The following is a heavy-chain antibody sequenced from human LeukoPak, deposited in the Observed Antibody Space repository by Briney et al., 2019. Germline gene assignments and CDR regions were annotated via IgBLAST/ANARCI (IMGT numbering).Heavy chain of an antibody. J-gene: IGHJ4*02. Sequence: GGSLRLSCAASGFTFSSYAMSWVRQAPGKGLEWVSTISVGAEYIFYADSVKGRFTTSRDDSNNALYLQMHSLRAEDTALYYCASGPPFLKYFEYWGQGTLVTVSS. CDR1: GFTFSSYA. D-gene: IGHD3-3*01. V-gene: IGHV3-23*01. CDR2: ISVGAEYI. CDR3: ASGPPFLKYFEY.